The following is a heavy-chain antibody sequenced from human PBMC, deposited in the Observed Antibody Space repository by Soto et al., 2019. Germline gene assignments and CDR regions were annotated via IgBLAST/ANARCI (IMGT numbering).Heavy chain of an antibody. J-gene: IGHJ5*02. V-gene: IGHV1-18*01. Sequence: QVQLVQSGAEVKKPGASVKVSCKASGYTFTSYGISWVRQAPGQGLECMGWISAYNGNTNYAQKLQGRVTMTTDTSTSTAYMELRSLRSDDTAVYYGARDSPLDIVCATTFWFDPWGQGTLVTVSS. CDR3: ARDSPLDIVCATTFWFDP. CDR2: ISAYNGNT. CDR1: GYTFTSYG. D-gene: IGHD1-26*01.